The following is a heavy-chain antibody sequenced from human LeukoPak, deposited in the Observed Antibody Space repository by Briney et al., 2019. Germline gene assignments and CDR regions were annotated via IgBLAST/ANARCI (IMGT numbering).Heavy chain of an antibody. D-gene: IGHD2-15*01. Sequence: PSETLSLTCTVSGGSISGYYWIWIRQPPGKGLEWIGYVYYNGITNYNPSLKSRVTISVDTSKSQFSLKLSSVTAADTAVYYCARHPGGSSPLFGPWGQGTLVTVSS. CDR2: VYYNGIT. J-gene: IGHJ5*02. CDR1: GGSISGYY. CDR3: ARHPGGSSPLFGP. V-gene: IGHV4-59*08.